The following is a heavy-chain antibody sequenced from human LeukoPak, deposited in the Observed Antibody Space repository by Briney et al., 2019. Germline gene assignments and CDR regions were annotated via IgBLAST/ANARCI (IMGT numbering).Heavy chain of an antibody. D-gene: IGHD2/OR15-2a*01. Sequence: PGGSLRLSCAASGFTFSSYSMNWVRQAPGKGLEWVSYISSSTSTIYYADSVKGRFTISRDSAKNSLYLQMNSLRAEDTAVYYCARGEFGDYYYFYMDVWGKGTTVTVSS. CDR3: ARGEFGDYYYFYMDV. V-gene: IGHV3-48*01. J-gene: IGHJ6*03. CDR1: GFTFSSYS. CDR2: ISSSTSTI.